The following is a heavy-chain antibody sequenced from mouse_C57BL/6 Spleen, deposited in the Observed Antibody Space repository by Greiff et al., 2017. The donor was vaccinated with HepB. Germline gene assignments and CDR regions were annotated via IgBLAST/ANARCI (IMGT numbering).Heavy chain of an antibody. J-gene: IGHJ1*03. CDR2: IDPANGNT. Sequence: VHVKQSVAELVRPGASVKLSCTASGFNIKNTYMHWVKQRPEQGLEWIGRIDPANGNTKYAPKFQGKATITADTSSNTAYLQLSSLTSEDTAIYYCATTVVERRDFDVWGTGTTVTVSS. CDR1: GFNIKNTY. CDR3: ATTVVERRDFDV. V-gene: IGHV14-3*01. D-gene: IGHD1-1*01.